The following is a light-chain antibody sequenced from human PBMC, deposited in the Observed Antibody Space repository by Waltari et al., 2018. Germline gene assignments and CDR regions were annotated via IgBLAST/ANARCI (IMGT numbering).Light chain of an antibody. J-gene: IGKJ1*01. CDR1: QSVGKS. CDR2: GAS. CDR3: QHYVSLPVT. V-gene: IGKV3-20*01. Sequence: DIVFTQSPGTLSLSPGERATLSCRASQSVGKSLAWYQQKPGQAPRLLIYGASGRATGIPDRFSGGGSGTDFSLTISRLEPEDFAAYHCQHYVSLPVTFGQGTKVEIK.